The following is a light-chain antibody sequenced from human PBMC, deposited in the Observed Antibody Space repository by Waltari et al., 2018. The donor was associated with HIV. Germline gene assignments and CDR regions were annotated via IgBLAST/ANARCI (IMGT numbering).Light chain of an antibody. Sequence: IVMTHSPVTLSAPPGARATLPCRASQSAYSNLAWYQQIPGQAPRVGIYGASTGTTGIPARFSGSGSGTDDTLTISSLQSEGCGVYGGQQCYDLPLTLSGGTTVAIK. CDR2: GAS. V-gene: IGKV3-15*01. CDR3: QQCYDLPLT. J-gene: IGKJ4*02. CDR1: QSAYSN.